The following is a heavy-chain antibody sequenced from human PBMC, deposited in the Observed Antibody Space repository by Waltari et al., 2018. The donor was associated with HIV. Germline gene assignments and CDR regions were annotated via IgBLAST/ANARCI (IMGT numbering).Heavy chain of an antibody. CDR2: IYPGDSDT. CDR3: AARTVTIPYDAFDI. CDR1: GYGFTDYW. J-gene: IGHJ3*02. V-gene: IGHV5-51*03. Sequence: EVQLVQSGAEVKKPGESLKISCKASGYGFTDYWIGWVRQMPGKGLEWMGVIYPGDSDTRYSQSFQGQVTISVDKAINTAYLQWNSLKASDTAMYYCAARTVTIPYDAFDIWGQGTLVTVS. D-gene: IGHD4-17*01.